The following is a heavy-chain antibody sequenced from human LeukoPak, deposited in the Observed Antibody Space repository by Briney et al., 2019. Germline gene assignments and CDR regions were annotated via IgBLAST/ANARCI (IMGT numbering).Heavy chain of an antibody. CDR3: ARNQRRLDY. CDR2: ISYTGSS. Sequence: GGSLRLSCAASGFTFSNYYMSWIRQAPGKGLEWISFISYTGSSYADSVKGRFTISRDNAESSLYLQMNSLRAEDTAVYYCARNQRRLDYWGQGTLVTVSS. D-gene: IGHD1-14*01. V-gene: IGHV3-11*04. CDR1: GFTFSNYY. J-gene: IGHJ4*02.